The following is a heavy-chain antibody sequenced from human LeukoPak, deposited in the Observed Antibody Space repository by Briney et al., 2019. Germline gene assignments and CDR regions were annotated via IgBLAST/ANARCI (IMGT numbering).Heavy chain of an antibody. CDR1: GGSISSSSYY. V-gene: IGHV4-39*07. J-gene: IGHJ4*02. D-gene: IGHD3-22*01. Sequence: SETLSLTCTVSGGSISSSSYYWGWIRQPPGKGLEWIGSIYYSGSTYYNPSLKSRVTISVDTSKNQFSLKLSSVTAADTAVYYCARDGARYDSSGIFDYWGQGTLVTVSS. CDR2: IYYSGST. CDR3: ARDGARYDSSGIFDY.